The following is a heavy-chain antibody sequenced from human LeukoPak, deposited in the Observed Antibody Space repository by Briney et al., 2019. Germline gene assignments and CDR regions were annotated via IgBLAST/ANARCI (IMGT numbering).Heavy chain of an antibody. CDR2: INHSGST. CDR1: GGSFSGYY. CDR3: ARGLWSGDFDY. Sequence: SETLSLTCAVYGGSFSGYYWSWIRQPPGKGLEWIGEINHSGSTNYNPSLKSRVTISVDTSKNQFSLKLSSVTAADTAVYYCARGLWSGDFDYWGQGTLDTVSS. D-gene: IGHD3-3*01. J-gene: IGHJ4*02. V-gene: IGHV4-34*01.